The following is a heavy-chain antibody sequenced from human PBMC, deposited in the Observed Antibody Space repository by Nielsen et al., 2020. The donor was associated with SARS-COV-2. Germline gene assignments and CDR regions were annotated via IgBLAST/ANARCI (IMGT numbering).Heavy chain of an antibody. D-gene: IGHD6-19*01. CDR1: GFTFISYW. J-gene: IGHJ1*01. CDR2: IKQDGSEK. V-gene: IGHV3-7*03. Sequence: GGSLRLSCAASGFTFISYWMSWVRQAPGKGLEWVANIKQDGSEKYYVDSVKGRFTISRDNAKNSLYLQMNSLRAEDTAVYYCARLSSGAEYFQHWGQGTLVTVSS. CDR3: ARLSSGAEYFQH.